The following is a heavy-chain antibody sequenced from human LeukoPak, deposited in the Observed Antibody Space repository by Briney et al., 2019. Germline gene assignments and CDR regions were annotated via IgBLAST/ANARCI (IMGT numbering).Heavy chain of an antibody. D-gene: IGHD6-19*01. V-gene: IGHV3-30*02. Sequence: GGSLSLSCAASRFTFSSYGMHWVRQAPGKGVEWVAFIRSDGSNKYYADSVKGRFAISRDNSKNTLYLQMNSLRAEDTAVYYCAKEEEAVAALPVYGMDVWGQGTTVTVSS. CDR1: RFTFSSYG. J-gene: IGHJ6*02. CDR3: AKEEEAVAALPVYGMDV. CDR2: IRSDGSNK.